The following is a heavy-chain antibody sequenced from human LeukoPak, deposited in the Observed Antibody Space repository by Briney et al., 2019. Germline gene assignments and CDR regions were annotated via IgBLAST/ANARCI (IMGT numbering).Heavy chain of an antibody. D-gene: IGHD5-18*01. Sequence: SETLSLTCTVSGGSISSSSYYWGWIRQPPGKGLEWIGSIYYSGSTYYNPSLKSRVTISVDTSKNQFSLKLSSVTAADTAVYYCARDSRYSYGLDYWGQGTLVIVSS. CDR1: GGSISSSSYY. J-gene: IGHJ4*02. CDR3: ARDSRYSYGLDY. CDR2: IYYSGST. V-gene: IGHV4-39*07.